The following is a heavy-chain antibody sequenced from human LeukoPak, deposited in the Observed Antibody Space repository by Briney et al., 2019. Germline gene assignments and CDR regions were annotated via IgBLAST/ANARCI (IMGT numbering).Heavy chain of an antibody. V-gene: IGHV4-59*12. Sequence: SETLSLTCGVSGGAITNYYWNWIRQAPGKGLEWIGSIYYSGSTYYNPSLKSRVTISVDTSKNQFSLKLSSVTAADTAVYYCARVFFVILTQNAFDIWGQGTMVTVSS. CDR3: ARVFFVILTQNAFDI. CDR1: GGAITNYY. CDR2: IYYSGST. D-gene: IGHD1-14*01. J-gene: IGHJ3*02.